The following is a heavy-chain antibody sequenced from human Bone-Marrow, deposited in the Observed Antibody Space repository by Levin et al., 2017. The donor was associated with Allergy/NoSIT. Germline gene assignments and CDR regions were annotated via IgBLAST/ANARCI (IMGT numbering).Heavy chain of an antibody. D-gene: IGHD3-16*01. Sequence: ASVKVSCKASGYPFTSYDINWVRQATGQGLEWMGWMNPNSGDTGYAQKFQGRVTMTGNAAISTAYMELNSLRSEDTAVYYCARVWGSVDYWGQGTLVTVSS. J-gene: IGHJ4*02. CDR2: MNPNSGDT. V-gene: IGHV1-8*01. CDR3: ARVWGSVDY. CDR1: GYPFTSYD.